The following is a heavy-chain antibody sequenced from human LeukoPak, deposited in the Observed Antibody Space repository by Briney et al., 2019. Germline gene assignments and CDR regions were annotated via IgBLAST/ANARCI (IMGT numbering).Heavy chain of an antibody. Sequence: ASVKVSCKASGYTFTGHFMHWVRQAPGQGLEWMGWISPNSGDTNYAQKFQGRVTMTRDTSISTAYMELSRLRSDDTAVYYCARSYYYDPTGYTHDDAFDIWGQGTMVTVSS. J-gene: IGHJ3*02. D-gene: IGHD3-22*01. CDR1: GYTFTGHF. CDR2: ISPNSGDT. CDR3: ARSYYYDPTGYTHDDAFDI. V-gene: IGHV1-2*02.